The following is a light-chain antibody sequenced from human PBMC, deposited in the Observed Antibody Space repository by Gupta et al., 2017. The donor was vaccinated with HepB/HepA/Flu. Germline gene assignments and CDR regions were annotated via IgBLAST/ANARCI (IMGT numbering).Light chain of an antibody. CDR1: SSNIGAGYD. Sequence: PRVAGVPGQRVFIICTGSSSNIGAGYDVHWYQQLPGTAPKLLIYGNSNRPSGVPDRFSGSKSGTSASLAITGLQAEDEADYYCQSYDSSLSAHVVFGGGTKLTVL. CDR3: QSYDSSLSAHVV. CDR2: GNS. J-gene: IGLJ2*01. V-gene: IGLV1-40*01.